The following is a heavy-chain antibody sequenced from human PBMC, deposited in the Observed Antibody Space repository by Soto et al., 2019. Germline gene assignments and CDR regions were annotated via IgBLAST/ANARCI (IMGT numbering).Heavy chain of an antibody. D-gene: IGHD6-19*01. Sequence: SETLSLTCTVSGGSISSSSYYWGWIRQPPGKGLEWIGSIYYSGSTYYNPSLKSRVTISVDTSKNQFSLKLSSLTAADTAVYYCARSSIAVAGTPYYFDYWGQGTLVTVSS. CDR1: GGSISSSSYY. J-gene: IGHJ4*02. CDR3: ARSSIAVAGTPYYFDY. V-gene: IGHV4-39*01. CDR2: IYYSGST.